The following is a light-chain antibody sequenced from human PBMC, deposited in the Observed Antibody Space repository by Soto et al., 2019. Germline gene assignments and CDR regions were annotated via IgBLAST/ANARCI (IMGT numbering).Light chain of an antibody. CDR1: QSISSN. J-gene: IGKJ4*01. CDR2: GAS. CDR3: QQYNNWPLT. Sequence: EIVMTQSPVTLSVSPRERATLSCRASQSISSNLAWYQQKPGQAPRLLISGASTRATGIPARFSGSGSGTEFTLTISSLQSEDFAVYYCQQYNNWPLTFGGGTKVEIK. V-gene: IGKV3-15*01.